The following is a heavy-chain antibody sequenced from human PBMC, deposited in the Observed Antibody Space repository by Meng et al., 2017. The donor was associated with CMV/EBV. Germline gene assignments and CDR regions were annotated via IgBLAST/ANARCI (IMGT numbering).Heavy chain of an antibody. D-gene: IGHD1-26*01. CDR1: GGSFSGYY. Sequence: QVQLQPWGAGRLKPSETLALTCAVYGGSFSGYYWSWIRQPPGKGLEWIGEINHSGSTNYNPSLKSRVTISVDTSKNQFSLKLSSVTAADTAVYYCARGVGGWFDPWGQGTLVTVSS. CDR2: INHSGST. V-gene: IGHV4-34*01. CDR3: ARGVGGWFDP. J-gene: IGHJ5*02.